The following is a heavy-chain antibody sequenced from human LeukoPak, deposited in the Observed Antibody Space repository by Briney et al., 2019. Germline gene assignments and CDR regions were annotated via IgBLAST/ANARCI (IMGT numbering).Heavy chain of an antibody. CDR3: ARENDILTLGGYYYYMDV. J-gene: IGHJ6*03. D-gene: IGHD3-9*01. CDR2: IYTSGST. Sequence: SETLSLTCTVSGGSISSYYWSWIRQPAGKGLEWIGRIYTSGSTNYNPSLKSRVTMSVDTSKNQFSLKLSSVTAADTAVYYCARENDILTLGGYYYYMDVWGKGTTVTISS. V-gene: IGHV4-4*07. CDR1: GGSISSYY.